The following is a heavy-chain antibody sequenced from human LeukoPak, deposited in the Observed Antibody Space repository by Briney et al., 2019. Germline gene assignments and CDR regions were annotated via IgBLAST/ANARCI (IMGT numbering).Heavy chain of an antibody. CDR3: ARDYGAGYSRGYEHYYYYMDV. J-gene: IGHJ6*03. D-gene: IGHD6-25*01. V-gene: IGHV4-59*12. CDR2: IYYGGTT. Sequence: SQTLSLTCSVSGGSLSSYYWSWLRQPPGKGLEWIGYIYYGGTTNYNPSFRSRVTMLVNTSKNQVSLILSSVTAADTAVYFCARDYGAGYSRGYEHYYYYMDVWGKGTTVTVSS. CDR1: GGSLSSYY.